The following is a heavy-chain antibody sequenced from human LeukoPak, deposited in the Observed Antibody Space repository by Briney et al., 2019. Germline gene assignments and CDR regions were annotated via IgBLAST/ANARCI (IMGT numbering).Heavy chain of an antibody. Sequence: PSETLSLTCTVSGGSISSGNYYWSWIRQPAGKGLEWIGRIYTSGSTNYNPSLKSRVTMSVDTSKNQFSLKLSSVTAADTAVYYCARDGGSYHTFDYWGQGTLVTVSS. CDR1: GGSISSGNYY. D-gene: IGHD1-26*01. CDR2: IYTSGST. CDR3: ARDGGSYHTFDY. V-gene: IGHV4-61*02. J-gene: IGHJ4*02.